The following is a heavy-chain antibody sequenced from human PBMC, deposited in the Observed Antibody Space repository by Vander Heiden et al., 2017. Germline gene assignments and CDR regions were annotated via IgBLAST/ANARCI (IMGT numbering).Heavy chain of an antibody. V-gene: IGHV2-5*02. CDR2: IYWDDDK. D-gene: IGHD6-13*01. J-gene: IGHJ6*02. CDR3: AGTKNAASAYYGMEV. CDR1: GSSITTTGVG. Sequence: QLNLTESGPTLVQPTATLTLTCTLSGSSITTTGVGLGWMRQPQGKALEWLAVIYWDDDKRYSASLRSRLTITKDTYRNQVVLTVANMDPLDTGSYYCAGTKNAASAYYGMEVWGQGTTVTVSS.